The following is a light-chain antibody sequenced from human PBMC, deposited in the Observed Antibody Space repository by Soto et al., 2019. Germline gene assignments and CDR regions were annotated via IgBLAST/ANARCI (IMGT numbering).Light chain of an antibody. J-gene: IGKJ1*01. Sequence: DIQMTQSPSTLSAYVGDRVTFTCRASRSISTWLAWYQQKPGKAPKLLIYDASSLQSDVPSRFSGSGSGTEFTLTISALQTDDFASYYCQQYMNYATFGQGTKVDIK. CDR2: DAS. CDR3: QQYMNYAT. CDR1: RSISTW. V-gene: IGKV1-5*01.